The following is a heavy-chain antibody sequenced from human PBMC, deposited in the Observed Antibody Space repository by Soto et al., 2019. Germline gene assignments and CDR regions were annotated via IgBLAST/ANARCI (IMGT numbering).Heavy chain of an antibody. CDR2: ISYDGSNK. CDR1: GFTFSSYG. D-gene: IGHD3-3*01. V-gene: IGHV3-30*18. Sequence: QVQLVESGGGVVQPGRSLRLSCAASGFTFSSYGMHWVRQAPGKGLEWVAVISYDGSNKYYADSVKGRFTISRDNSKNTLYLQMNSLRAEDTAVYYCAKDKGGGGFLRRGHYYYGMDVW. J-gene: IGHJ6*01. CDR3: AKDKGGGGFLRRGHYYYGMDV.